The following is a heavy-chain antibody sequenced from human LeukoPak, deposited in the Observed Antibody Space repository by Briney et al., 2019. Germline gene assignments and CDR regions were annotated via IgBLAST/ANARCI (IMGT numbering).Heavy chain of an antibody. CDR3: ARDQGSYGFWSGYYYY. J-gene: IGHJ4*02. D-gene: IGHD3-3*01. Sequence: GGSLRLSCAASGFTFTSYWMSWVRQAPGKGLEWVANIEQDGSEKYYVDSVKGRFTISRDNAESSLYLQMNSLRAEDTAVYYCARDQGSYGFWSGYYYYWGQGTLVTVSS. CDR1: GFTFTSYW. V-gene: IGHV3-7*01. CDR2: IEQDGSEK.